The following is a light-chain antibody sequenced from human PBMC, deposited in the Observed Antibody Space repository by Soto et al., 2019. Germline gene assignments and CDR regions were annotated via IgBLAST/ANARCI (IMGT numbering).Light chain of an antibody. J-gene: IGKJ3*01. CDR3: QMSYSRSTSA. Sequence: DMQMTQSPSSLSASVGDRVTITCRARQSINKNLNWFQQKPGKAPKLLIYGASNLHSGVPPRFSGSGSGTDFTLTISSLQPEDFATYFCQMSYSRSTSAFGPGTKVDIK. CDR2: GAS. V-gene: IGKV1-39*01. CDR1: QSINKN.